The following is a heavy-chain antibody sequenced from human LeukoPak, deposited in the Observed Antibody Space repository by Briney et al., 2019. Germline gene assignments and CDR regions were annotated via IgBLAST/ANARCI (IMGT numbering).Heavy chain of an antibody. CDR3: ARKYYDILTGYPLVDY. V-gene: IGHV1-2*02. Sequence: GASVKVSCKASGYTFTGYYMHWVRQAPGQGLEWMVWINPNSGGTNYAQKFQGRVTMTRDTSISTAYMELSRLRSDDTAVYYCARKYYDILTGYPLVDYWGQGTLVTVSS. D-gene: IGHD3-9*01. J-gene: IGHJ4*02. CDR2: INPNSGGT. CDR1: GYTFTGYY.